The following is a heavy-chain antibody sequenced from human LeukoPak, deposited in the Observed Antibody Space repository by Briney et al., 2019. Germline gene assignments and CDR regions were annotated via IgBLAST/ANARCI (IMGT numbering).Heavy chain of an antibody. CDR3: VKTPQYYYDSSGFYSN. V-gene: IGHV3-64D*09. Sequence: GGSLRLSCSASGFTFSSYAMHWVRQGPGKGLEYVSAISSNGGSTYYADSVKGRFTISRDNSKNTLYLQMSSLRAEDTAVYYCVKTPQYYYDSSGFYSNWGQGTLVTVSS. J-gene: IGHJ4*02. CDR2: ISSNGGST. D-gene: IGHD3-22*01. CDR1: GFTFSSYA.